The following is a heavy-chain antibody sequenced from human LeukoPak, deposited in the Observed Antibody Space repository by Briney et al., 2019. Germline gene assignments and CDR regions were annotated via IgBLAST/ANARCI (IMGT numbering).Heavy chain of an antibody. CDR2: INQNGGVK. D-gene: IGHD6-25*01. Sequence: GGSLRLSCAASGFRFSTFWMSWVRQAPGKGLDWVANINQNGGVKHYVDSVKGRFTISRDNAKNSLYLQMTSLRADDTAVYYCAASDDAAGTSWGQGTLVTVSS. V-gene: IGHV3-7*01. J-gene: IGHJ5*02. CDR3: AASDDAAGTS. CDR1: GFRFSTFW.